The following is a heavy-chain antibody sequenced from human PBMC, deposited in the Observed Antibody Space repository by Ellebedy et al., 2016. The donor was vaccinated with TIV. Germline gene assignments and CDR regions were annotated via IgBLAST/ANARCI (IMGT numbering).Heavy chain of an antibody. CDR1: VIIVSDYF. D-gene: IGHD2-21*01. CDR3: ARDPGGGGDFGDNWFDP. V-gene: IGHV3-66*01. CDR2: LYPDAKT. Sequence: GESLKISCEASVIIVSDYFMNWVRPAPGKGLEWVSVLYPDAKTTHTDSVNGRFIVSRDSSKNTLYLQMNSLTAEDTAVYYCARDPGGGGDFGDNWFDPWGQGTLVTVSS. J-gene: IGHJ5*02.